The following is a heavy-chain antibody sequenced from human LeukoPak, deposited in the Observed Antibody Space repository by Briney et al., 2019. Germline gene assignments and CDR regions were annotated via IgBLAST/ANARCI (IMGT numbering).Heavy chain of an antibody. J-gene: IGHJ4*02. D-gene: IGHD2-2*01. Sequence: PGGSLRVSCEASGFGFSSYWMSWVRQAPGKRLEWVANIKQDGGEDYYVDSVKGRFAISRDNAKNSLYLQMNSLRAEDTAVYYCARDRDSGSISWYFLFDYWGQGSLVTVSS. V-gene: IGHV3-7*01. CDR3: ARDRDSGSISWYFLFDY. CDR2: IKQDGGED. CDR1: GFGFSSYW.